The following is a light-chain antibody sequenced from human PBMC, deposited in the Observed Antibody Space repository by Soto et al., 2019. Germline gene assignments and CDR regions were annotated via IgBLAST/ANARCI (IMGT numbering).Light chain of an antibody. V-gene: IGKV3-11*01. Sequence: VVLPQSPATLSVSPGERAALSCRASQSVSSSYLAWYQQKPGQAPRLLIYDASNRATGIPARFSGSGSGTDFTLTISSLEPEDFAVYYCQQRSNWPATLGQGTRLEIK. CDR3: QQRSNWPAT. CDR2: DAS. J-gene: IGKJ5*01. CDR1: QSVSSSY.